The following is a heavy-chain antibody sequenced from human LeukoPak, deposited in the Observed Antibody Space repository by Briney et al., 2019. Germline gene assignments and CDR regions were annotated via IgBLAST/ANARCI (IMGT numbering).Heavy chain of an antibody. Sequence: SETLSLTCAVSGCSISSGDYSWSWIRQPPGKGLEWIGYIYHSGRTYYNPSLKSRVTISIDRSKNQFSLKLSSVTAADTAVYYCARDLLWFGEAYFDYWGQGTLVTVSS. CDR1: GCSISSGDYS. V-gene: IGHV4-30-2*01. CDR2: IYHSGRT. CDR3: ARDLLWFGEAYFDY. J-gene: IGHJ4*02. D-gene: IGHD3-10*01.